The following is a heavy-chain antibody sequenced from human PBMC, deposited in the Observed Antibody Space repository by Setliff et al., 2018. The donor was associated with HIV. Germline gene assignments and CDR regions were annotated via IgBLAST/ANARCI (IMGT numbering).Heavy chain of an antibody. CDR2: IYSTGST. J-gene: IGHJ6*02. CDR1: GDSISSGNYY. V-gene: IGHV4-61*02. Sequence: SETLSLTCTFSGDSISSGNYYWSWIRQPAGKGLEWIGRIYSTGSTNYNPSLKSRVTISSDTSKNLFSLHLNSVTAADTAVYYCVRERRRSPLSYGLDVWGQGTTVTVSS. CDR3: VRERRRSPLSYGLDV.